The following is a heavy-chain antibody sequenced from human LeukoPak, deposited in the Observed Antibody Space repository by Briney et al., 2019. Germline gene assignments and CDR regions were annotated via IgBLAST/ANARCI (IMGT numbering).Heavy chain of an antibody. D-gene: IGHD3-10*01. V-gene: IGHV1-2*02. J-gene: IGHJ4*02. Sequence: ASVKVSCKASGYTFTGYYMHWVRQAPGQGLEWMGWINPNSGGTNYAQKFQGRVTMTRDTSISTAYMELSRLRSDDTAVYYCGRESEDRITMVRGVIPPCYWGQGTLVTVSS. CDR1: GYTFTGYY. CDR2: INPNSGGT. CDR3: GRESEDRITMVRGVIPPCY.